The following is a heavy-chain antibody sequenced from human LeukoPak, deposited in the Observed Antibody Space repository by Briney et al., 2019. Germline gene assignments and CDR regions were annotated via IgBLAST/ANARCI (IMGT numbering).Heavy chain of an antibody. Sequence: GGSLRLSCAASGFAFTNHPMHWVRQASGKRLEYVSAISPSGDWAWYADSVKGRFIISRDNSKNTVYLQMGSLRPEDMGVYYCARAFRPASDPHDFYDFWGRGTTLTVSS. CDR3: ARAFRPASDPHDFYDF. CDR1: GFAFTNHP. J-gene: IGHJ3*01. V-gene: IGHV3-64*02. D-gene: IGHD3/OR15-3a*01. CDR2: ISPSGDWA.